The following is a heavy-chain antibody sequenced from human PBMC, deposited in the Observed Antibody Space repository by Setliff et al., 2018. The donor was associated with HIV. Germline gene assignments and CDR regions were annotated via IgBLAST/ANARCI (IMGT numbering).Heavy chain of an antibody. CDR3: ARSALWFGEADWYFDL. CDR2: IYYSGST. J-gene: IGHJ2*01. V-gene: IGHV4-39*07. CDR1: GGSISSSSYY. D-gene: IGHD3-10*01. Sequence: PSETLSLTCTVSGGSISSSSYYWGWIRQPPGKGLEWIGSIYYSGSTYYNPSLKSRVTMSEDTSKNQFSLKLRSVTAVDTAVYYCARSALWFGEADWYFDLWGRGTLVTVSS.